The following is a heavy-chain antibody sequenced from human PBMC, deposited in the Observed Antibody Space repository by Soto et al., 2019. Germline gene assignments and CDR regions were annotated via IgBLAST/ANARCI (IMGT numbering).Heavy chain of an antibody. J-gene: IGHJ6*02. V-gene: IGHV1-69*13. CDR1: GGTFSSYA. Sequence: SVKVSCKASGGTFSSYAISWVRQAPGQGLEWMGGIIPIFGTANYAQKFQGRVTITADESTSTAYMELSSLRSEDTAVYYCARGGCSSTSCYVNYYYYGMDVWGQGTTVTVSS. CDR3: ARGGCSSTSCYVNYYYYGMDV. D-gene: IGHD2-2*01. CDR2: IIPIFGTA.